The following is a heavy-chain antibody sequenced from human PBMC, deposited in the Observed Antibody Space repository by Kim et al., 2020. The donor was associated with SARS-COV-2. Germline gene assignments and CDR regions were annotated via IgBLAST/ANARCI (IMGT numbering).Heavy chain of an antibody. CDR3: ARVSINSWNGWFAP. V-gene: IGHV3-11*01. Sequence: GGSLRLSCAASGFTFSDYNMNWIRQAPGKGLEWISYISRSGSTIYYSDSVRGRFTISKDNAKNSLYLQMNSLRADDTAVYYCARVSINSWNGWFAPWGQGTLVTVSS. CDR1: GFTFSDYN. J-gene: IGHJ5*02. D-gene: IGHD2-2*01. CDR2: ISRSGSTI.